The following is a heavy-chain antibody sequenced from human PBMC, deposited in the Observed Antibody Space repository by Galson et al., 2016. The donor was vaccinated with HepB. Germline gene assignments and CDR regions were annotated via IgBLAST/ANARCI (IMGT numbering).Heavy chain of an antibody. CDR3: AGPSSSGFCKGGTCYHWYFDL. CDR2: TYHTGSS. Sequence: ETLSLTCTVSGGSINSRNSYWGWIRQPPGKGLEWIGSTYHTGSSYYNPSLKRRVTISVDLSKNQFSLKLASVTAADTAVYYCAGPSSSGFCKGGTCYHWYFDLWGRGTLVTVSS. D-gene: IGHD2-15*01. V-gene: IGHV4-39*01. J-gene: IGHJ2*01. CDR1: GGSINSRNSY.